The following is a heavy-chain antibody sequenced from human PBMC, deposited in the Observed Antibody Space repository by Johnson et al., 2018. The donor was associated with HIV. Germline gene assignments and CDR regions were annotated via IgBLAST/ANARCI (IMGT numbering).Heavy chain of an antibody. D-gene: IGHD3-22*01. CDR2: ISGSGGST. J-gene: IGHJ3*02. V-gene: IGHV3-23*04. CDR3: SKGPDVSSGYRRDAFDI. Sequence: VQLVESGGGLVQPGGSLRLSCAASGFTFSSYAMRWVRQAPGKGLEWVSAISGSGGSTYYADSVKGRFTISRDNSKNTLYLQMKSLRAEDTAVSYCSKGPDVSSGYRRDAFDIWGQGTMVTVSS. CDR1: GFTFSSYA.